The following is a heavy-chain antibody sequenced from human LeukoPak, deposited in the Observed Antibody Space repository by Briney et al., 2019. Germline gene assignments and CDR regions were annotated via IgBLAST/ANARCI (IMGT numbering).Heavy chain of an antibody. CDR3: ARDHEMNAFDI. D-gene: IGHD5-24*01. J-gene: IGHJ3*02. CDR1: GGSICSYY. V-gene: IGHV4-4*07. CDR2: IYTSGST. Sequence: PSETLSRNCTVSGGSICSYYWSWIWQPAGKGLEWIGRIYTSGSTNYNPSLKSRVTMSVDTSKNQFSLKLSSVTAADTAVYYCARDHEMNAFDIWGQGTMVTVSS.